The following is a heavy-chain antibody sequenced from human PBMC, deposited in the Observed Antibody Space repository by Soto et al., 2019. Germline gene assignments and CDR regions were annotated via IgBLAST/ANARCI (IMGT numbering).Heavy chain of an antibody. Sequence: GGDLRLSFEDSGFTLSRYDMSWVLQAPLKVLEWGSAISGMGGSTYYADSVKVRFNISRDNSKNTLYLQMNSLRAEDTAVYYCANSLATAGSVYYYYYGMDVWGQGTTVPVSS. J-gene: IGHJ6*01. CDR2: ISGMGGST. D-gene: IGHD6-19*01. CDR3: ANSLATAGSVYYYYYGMDV. V-gene: IGHV3-23*01. CDR1: GFTLSRYD.